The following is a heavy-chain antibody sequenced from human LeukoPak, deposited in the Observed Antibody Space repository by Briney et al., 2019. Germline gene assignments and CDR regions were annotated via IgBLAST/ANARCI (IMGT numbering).Heavy chain of an antibody. CDR3: AKDRYASATAFDY. CDR2: ISWSSGSI. D-gene: IGHD2-15*01. Sequence: GGSLRLSCAASGFTFDDYAMHWVRQAPGKGLEWVSGISWSSGSIGYADSVKGRFTISRDNAKNSLYLQMNSLRAEDTALYYCAKDRYASATAFDYWGQGTLVTVSS. V-gene: IGHV3-9*01. CDR1: GFTFDDYA. J-gene: IGHJ4*02.